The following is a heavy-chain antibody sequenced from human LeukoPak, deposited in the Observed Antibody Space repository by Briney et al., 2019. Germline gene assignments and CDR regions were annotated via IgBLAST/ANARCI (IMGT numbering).Heavy chain of an antibody. CDR3: ARVAVAQRGFDY. J-gene: IGHJ4*02. D-gene: IGHD6-19*01. CDR2: IHTAGST. CDR1: GFNVRRNY. Sequence: GGSLRLSCAASGFNVRRNYMSWVRQAPGKGLEWVSVIHTAGSTYYADSVKGRFTISRDNSKNTLYVQMKSLRAEDTAVYYCARVAVAQRGFDYWGQGTLVTVSS. V-gene: IGHV3-53*01.